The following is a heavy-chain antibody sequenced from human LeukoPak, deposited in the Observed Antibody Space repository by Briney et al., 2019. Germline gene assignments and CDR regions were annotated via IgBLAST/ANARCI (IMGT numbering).Heavy chain of an antibody. D-gene: IGHD4-17*01. CDR3: AREGDPDIDCGDYFDY. CDR1: GFTFSSYA. CDR2: ISYDGSNK. J-gene: IGHJ4*02. Sequence: GGSLRLSCAASGFTFSSYAMHWVRQAPGKGLEWVAVISYDGSNKYYADSVKGRFTISRDNSKNTLYLQMNSLRAEDTAVYYCAREGDPDIDCGDYFDYWGQGTLVTVSS. V-gene: IGHV3-30*04.